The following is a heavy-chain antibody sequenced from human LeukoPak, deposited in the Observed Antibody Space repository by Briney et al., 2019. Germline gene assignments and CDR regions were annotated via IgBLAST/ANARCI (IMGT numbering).Heavy chain of an antibody. D-gene: IGHD1-26*01. CDR2: ITSSSSYI. Sequence: GGSLRLSCAASGFTFSDYYMSWIRQAPGKGLEWVSSITSSSSYIYYADSVKGRFTISRDNAKNSLYLQMDSLRVEDTAVHYCARDPYSGNYGAYYYYYMDVWGKGTTVTISS. CDR1: GFTFSDYY. CDR3: ARDPYSGNYGAYYYYYMDV. V-gene: IGHV3-11*06. J-gene: IGHJ6*03.